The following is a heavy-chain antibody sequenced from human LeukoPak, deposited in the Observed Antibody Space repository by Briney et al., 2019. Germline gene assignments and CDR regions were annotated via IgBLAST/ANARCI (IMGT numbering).Heavy chain of an antibody. V-gene: IGHV3-23*01. CDR2: NDGGGT. CDR1: GFIFNNYG. D-gene: IGHD6-25*01. CDR3: ARESAAIDY. Sequence: GGSLRLSCAASGFIFNNYGLIWVRQAPGKGLEWVSANDGGGTNYADFVKGRFTISRDNSKNTLFLQMNSLRAEDTAMYYCARESAAIDYWGRGTLVTVSS. J-gene: IGHJ4*02.